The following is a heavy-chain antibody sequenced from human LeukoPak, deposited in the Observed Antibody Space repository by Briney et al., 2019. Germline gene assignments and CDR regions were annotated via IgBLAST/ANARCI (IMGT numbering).Heavy chain of an antibody. CDR2: IHKNAIT. Sequence: GGSLRLSCAASGFTVSSNYMTWVRQAPGKGPQWVSVIHKNAITYYADTVKGRFTISRDNSKNMVYLQMNSLRAEDTAVYYCAHGSMYQLDYWGQGTLVTVSS. D-gene: IGHD2-2*01. J-gene: IGHJ4*02. CDR3: AHGSMYQLDY. V-gene: IGHV3-53*01. CDR1: GFTVSSNY.